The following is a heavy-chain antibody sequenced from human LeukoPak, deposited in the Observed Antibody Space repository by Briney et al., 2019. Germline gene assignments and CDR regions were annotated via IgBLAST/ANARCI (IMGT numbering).Heavy chain of an antibody. CDR2: IYYSGST. Sequence: SETLSLTCTVAGGSISSYYCSWIRQPPGKGLEWIGYIYYSGSTNYNPSLKSRVTISVDTSKNQFSLKLSSVTAADTAVYYCARHMGRLDYWGQGTLVTVSS. V-gene: IGHV4-59*08. CDR1: GGSISSYY. CDR3: ARHMGRLDY. J-gene: IGHJ4*02. D-gene: IGHD1-1*01.